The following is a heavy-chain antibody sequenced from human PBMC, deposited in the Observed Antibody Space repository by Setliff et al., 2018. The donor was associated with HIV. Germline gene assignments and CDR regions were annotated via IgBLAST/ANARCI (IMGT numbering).Heavy chain of an antibody. V-gene: IGHV1-8*02. CDR3: ARDIPHDYTFWSGSTRFDP. CDR1: GYTFTSYD. CDR2: MNPNSGNT. Sequence: ASVKVSCKASGYTFTSYDINWVRQATGQGLEWMGWMNPNSGNTGYAQKFQGRVTMTRNTSISTAYMELRSLRSEDTAVYYCARDIPHDYTFWSGSTRFDPWGQGTLVTVSS. J-gene: IGHJ5*02. D-gene: IGHD3-3*01.